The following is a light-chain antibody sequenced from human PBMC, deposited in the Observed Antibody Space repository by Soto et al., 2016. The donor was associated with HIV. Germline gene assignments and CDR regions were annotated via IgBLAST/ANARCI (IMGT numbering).Light chain of an antibody. J-gene: IGKJ2*01. CDR1: QSLVHTDGNTY. CDR3: MQATHWPPT. V-gene: IGKV2-30*02. Sequence: DVVLTQPPLSLPVTLGQPASISCGSSQSLVHTDGNTYLSWFHQKPGQAPRRLIYKVSNRDSGVPERFSGSGSATNFILKISRVESEDLGIYYCMQATHWPPTFGQGTKLDVK. CDR2: KVS.